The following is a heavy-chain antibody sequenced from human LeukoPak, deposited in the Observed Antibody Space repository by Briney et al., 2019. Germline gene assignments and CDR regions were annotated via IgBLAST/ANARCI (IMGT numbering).Heavy chain of an antibody. CDR2: IWYDGGNK. V-gene: IGHV3-33*06. Sequence: GGSLRLSCAASGCTFSNYCMHWVRQAPGKGLEWVAVIWYDGGNKYYAYSVKGRSAISRDNSKTTLYLQMNSLRAADTAVYYCAKGGASGNSRPDYWGQGTLVTVSS. CDR1: GCTFSNYC. CDR3: AKGGASGNSRPDY. D-gene: IGHD4-23*01. J-gene: IGHJ4*02.